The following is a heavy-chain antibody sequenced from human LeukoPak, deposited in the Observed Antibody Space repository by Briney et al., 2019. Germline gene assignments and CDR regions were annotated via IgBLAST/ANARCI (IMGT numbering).Heavy chain of an antibody. J-gene: IGHJ4*02. D-gene: IGHD3-22*01. CDR1: GGSISSSSYY. V-gene: IGHV4-39*01. Sequence: SETLSLTCTVSGGSISSSSYYWGWIRQPPGKGLEWIGSIYYSGSTYYNPSLKSRVTISVDTSKNQFSLKLSSVTAADTAVYYCARRRYYYDSSDYYYWGQGTLVTVSS. CDR3: ARRRYYYDSSDYYY. CDR2: IYYSGST.